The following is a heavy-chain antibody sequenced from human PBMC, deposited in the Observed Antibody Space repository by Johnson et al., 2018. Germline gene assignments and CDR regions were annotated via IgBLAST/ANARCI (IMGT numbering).Heavy chain of an antibody. Sequence: QVQLGQAGGGVVQSGRSLRLSCAASRFTFSSYGMHWVRQAAGKGLEWVAVISYDGSNRYYADSVKGRFTISRDNSNSTLYLQMNNLRAEDTAVYYCGKGYFYVDVWGKGTTVTVSS. CDR3: GKGYFYVDV. CDR1: RFTFSSYG. V-gene: IGHV3-30*18. J-gene: IGHJ6*03. CDR2: ISYDGSNR.